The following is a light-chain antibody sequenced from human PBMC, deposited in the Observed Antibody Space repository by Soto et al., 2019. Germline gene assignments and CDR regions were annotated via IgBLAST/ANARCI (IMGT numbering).Light chain of an antibody. Sequence: QSALTQPRSVSGSPGQSVTISCTGTSSDVGGYNYVSRYQQHPGKAPKLMIYDVSKRPSGVPDRFSGSKSANTASLTISGCQAEDEGEYYCCSVAGGDPHYVFGTGTKVTVL. CDR2: DVS. CDR1: SSDVGGYNY. J-gene: IGLJ1*01. V-gene: IGLV2-11*01. CDR3: CSVAGGDPHYV.